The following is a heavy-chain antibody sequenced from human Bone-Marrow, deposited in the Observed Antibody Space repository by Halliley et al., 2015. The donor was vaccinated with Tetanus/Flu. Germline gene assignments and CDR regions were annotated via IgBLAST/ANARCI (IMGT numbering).Heavy chain of an antibody. CDR2: INRGGST. CDR1: GGPFSGHY. Sequence: TLSLTCAVSGGPFSGHYWNWIRQSPGKGLEWIGEINRGGSTTYNPSLKSRVTMSVDTSKNQFSLKLTSVTAADTAVYYCARDPLCLGGRCISGLSDFWGQGTLVTVSS. D-gene: IGHD2-15*01. CDR3: ARDPLCLGGRCISGLSDF. J-gene: IGHJ4*02. V-gene: IGHV4-34*01.